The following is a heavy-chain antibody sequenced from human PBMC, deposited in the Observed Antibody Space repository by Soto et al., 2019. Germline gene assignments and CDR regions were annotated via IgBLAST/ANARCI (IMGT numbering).Heavy chain of an antibody. J-gene: IGHJ6*02. V-gene: IGHV4-30-4*01. Sequence: PSETLSLTCTVSGGSISSGDYYWSWIRQPPGKGLEWIGYIYYSGSTYYNPSLKSRVTISVDTSKNQFSLKLSSVTAADTAVYYCARDRYYYDSSGYYLYYYGMDVWGQGTTVPVSS. D-gene: IGHD3-22*01. CDR2: IYYSGST. CDR1: GGSISSGDYY. CDR3: ARDRYYYDSSGYYLYYYGMDV.